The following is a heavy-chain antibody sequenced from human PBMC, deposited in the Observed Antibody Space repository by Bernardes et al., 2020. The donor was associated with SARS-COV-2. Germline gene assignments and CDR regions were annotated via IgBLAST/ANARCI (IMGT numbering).Heavy chain of an antibody. CDR3: ARSYNSIFSAFEIFSAFEI. Sequence: VKVSCKASGYTFTDYYIHWVRQAPGQGLEWMGRINPNSGGTNSAQKFQGRVTMTRDTSITTAYMELNRLTSDDTAIYYCARSYNSIFSAFEIFSAFEIWGQGTMVTVSS. CDR2: INPNSGGT. D-gene: IGHD3-3*02. J-gene: IGHJ3*02. V-gene: IGHV1-2*06. CDR1: GYTFTDYY.